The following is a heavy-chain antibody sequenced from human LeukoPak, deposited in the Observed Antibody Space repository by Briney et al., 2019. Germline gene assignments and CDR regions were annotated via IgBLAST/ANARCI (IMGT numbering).Heavy chain of an antibody. CDR1: GYTFTGYY. V-gene: IGHV1-2*02. Sequence: ASVKVSCKASGYTFTGYYMHWVRQAPGQGLEWMGWINPNSGGTNYAQKFQGRVTMTRDTSISTAYMELSRLRSDDTAVYYCARDNYDFWSGYSLNSNWFDPGGQGALVTVS. CDR2: INPNSGGT. CDR3: ARDNYDFWSGYSLNSNWFDP. J-gene: IGHJ5*02. D-gene: IGHD3-3*01.